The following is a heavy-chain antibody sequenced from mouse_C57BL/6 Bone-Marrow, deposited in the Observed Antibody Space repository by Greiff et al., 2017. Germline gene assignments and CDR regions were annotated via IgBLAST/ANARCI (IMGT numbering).Heavy chain of an antibody. CDR3: AQLGLGGY. D-gene: IGHD4-1*02. CDR1: GYTFTSYW. V-gene: IGHV1-69*01. J-gene: IGHJ2*01. CDR2: IDPSDSYT. Sequence: VQLQQSGAELVMPGASVKLSCKASGYTFTSYWMHWVKQRPGQGLEWIGEIDPSDSYTNYNQKFKGKSTLTVDKSSSTAYMQLSSLTSEDSAVYYCAQLGLGGYWGQGTTLTVSS.